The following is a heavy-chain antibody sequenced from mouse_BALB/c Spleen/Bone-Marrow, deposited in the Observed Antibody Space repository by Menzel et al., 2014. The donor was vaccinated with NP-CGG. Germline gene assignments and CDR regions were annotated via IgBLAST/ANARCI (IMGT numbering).Heavy chain of an antibody. CDR3: ARHHRYAYYFDY. J-gene: IGHJ2*01. D-gene: IGHD2-14*01. V-gene: IGHV1S130*01. CDR2: IHPNSGNT. CDR1: GYTFTNSW. Sequence: VQLQQSGSVLVRPGASVRLSCKASGYTFTNSWIHWAKQRPGQGLEWIRDIHPNSGNTNYNEKFKAKATLTVDTSSSTACVDLSSLTSEDSAVYHCARHHRYAYYFDYWGQGTTLTVSS.